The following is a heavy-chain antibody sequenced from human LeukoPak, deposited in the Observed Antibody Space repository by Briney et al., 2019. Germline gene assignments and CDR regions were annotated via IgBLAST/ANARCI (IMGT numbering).Heavy chain of an antibody. Sequence: PGGSLRLSCAASGFTVSSNYMSWVRQAPGKGLEWVSVIYSGGSTYYADSVKGRFTISRDNSKNTLYLQMNSLGAEDTAVYYCARDLMGIAYRGAFYYWGQGTLVTVSS. D-gene: IGHD6-13*01. CDR3: ARDLMGIAYRGAFYY. V-gene: IGHV3-66*01. CDR1: GFTVSSNY. J-gene: IGHJ4*02. CDR2: IYSGGST.